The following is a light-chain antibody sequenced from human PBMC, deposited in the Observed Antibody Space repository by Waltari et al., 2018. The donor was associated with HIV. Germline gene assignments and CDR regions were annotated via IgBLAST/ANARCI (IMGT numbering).Light chain of an antibody. J-gene: IGLJ1*01. Sequence: QSVLTQPPSASGTPGQRVTISCSGSSSNIGSNAVNWYQQLAGTAPKFLIFSNNQRPSWVPDRFSGSKSGTSASLAISGLQSEDEAYYYCASWDDSLNGYVFGIGTKVTVL. CDR3: ASWDDSLNGYV. V-gene: IGLV1-44*01. CDR2: SNN. CDR1: SSNIGSNA.